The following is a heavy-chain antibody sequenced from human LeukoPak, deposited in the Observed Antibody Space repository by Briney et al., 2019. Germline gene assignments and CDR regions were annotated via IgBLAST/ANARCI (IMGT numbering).Heavy chain of an antibody. Sequence: PGGSLRLSCAASGFTVSSNYMSWVRQAPGKGLEWVSGISWNSGSIGYADSVKGRFTISRDNAKNSLYLQMNSLRAEDTALYYCAKAQYGDYKIFDYWGQGTLVTVSS. J-gene: IGHJ4*02. V-gene: IGHV3-9*01. CDR1: GFTVSSNY. CDR2: ISWNSGSI. D-gene: IGHD4-17*01. CDR3: AKAQYGDYKIFDY.